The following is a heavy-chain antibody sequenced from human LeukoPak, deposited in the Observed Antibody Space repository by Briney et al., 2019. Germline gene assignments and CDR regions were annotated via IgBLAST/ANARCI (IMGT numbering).Heavy chain of an antibody. CDR1: GFTFSSYA. D-gene: IGHD6-19*01. V-gene: IGHV3-30-3*01. Sequence: GGSLRLSCAASGFTFSSYAMHWVRQAPGKGLEWVAVISYDGSNKYYADSAKGRFTISRDNSKNTLYLQMNSLRAEDTAVYYCARGGEQWLVRKYYFDYWGQGTLVTVSS. CDR3: ARGGEQWLVRKYYFDY. CDR2: ISYDGSNK. J-gene: IGHJ4*02.